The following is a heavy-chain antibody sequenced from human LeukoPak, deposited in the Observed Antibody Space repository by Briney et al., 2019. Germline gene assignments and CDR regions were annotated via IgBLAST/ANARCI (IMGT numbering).Heavy chain of an antibody. CDR3: AKDSARLSGRRLYFDY. Sequence: GGSLRLSCAASGFTVSSNYMSWVRQAPGKGLEWVSLISWDGGSTYYADSVKGRFTISRDNSKNSLYLQMNSLRAEDTALYYCAKDSARLSGRRLYFDYWGQGTLVTVSS. CDR1: GFTVSSNY. D-gene: IGHD6-19*01. CDR2: ISWDGGST. V-gene: IGHV3-43D*03. J-gene: IGHJ4*02.